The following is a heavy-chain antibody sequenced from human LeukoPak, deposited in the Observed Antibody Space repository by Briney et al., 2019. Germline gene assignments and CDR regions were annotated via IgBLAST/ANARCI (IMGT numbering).Heavy chain of an antibody. CDR2: IYPGDSRT. CDR1: GYSFRSYW. Sequence: LGESLKISCKGTGYSFRSYWIGWVRQMPGKGTEWMGVIYPGDSRTRYNPSLQGQVTISVDKSINTAYLEWVSLKASDTAMYYCACRDLTSTWSYPWGQGTLVTVSS. D-gene: IGHD2-2*01. V-gene: IGHV5-51*01. J-gene: IGHJ5*02. CDR3: ACRDLTSTWSYP.